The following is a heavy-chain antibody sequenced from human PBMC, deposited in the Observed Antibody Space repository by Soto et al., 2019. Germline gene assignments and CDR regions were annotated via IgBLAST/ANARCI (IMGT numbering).Heavy chain of an antibody. J-gene: IGHJ6*02. D-gene: IGHD3-16*02. CDR1: GGSFSCYY. Sequence: PSETLSLTCAVYGGSFSCYYWSWIRQPPGKGLEWIGEINHSGSTNYNPSLKSRVTISVDTSKNQFSLKLSSVTAADTAVYYCARYYDYVWGSYRPGMDVWGQGTTVTVSS. CDR3: ARYYDYVWGSYRPGMDV. CDR2: INHSGST. V-gene: IGHV4-34*01.